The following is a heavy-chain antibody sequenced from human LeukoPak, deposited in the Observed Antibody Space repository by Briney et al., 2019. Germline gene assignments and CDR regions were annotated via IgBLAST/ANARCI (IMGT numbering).Heavy chain of an antibody. CDR1: GFTFTNYA. CDR3: ARSNGFGMDV. Sequence: GGSLRLSCAASGFTFTNYAMHWVRQTPGKGLEWVALISSDGSKNIYADPVKGRFTVSRDNSKNTLYLQMNSLRAEDTAVYYCARSNGFGMDVWGQGTTVTVSS. V-gene: IGHV3-30*03. J-gene: IGHJ6*01. D-gene: IGHD2-8*01. CDR2: ISSDGSKN.